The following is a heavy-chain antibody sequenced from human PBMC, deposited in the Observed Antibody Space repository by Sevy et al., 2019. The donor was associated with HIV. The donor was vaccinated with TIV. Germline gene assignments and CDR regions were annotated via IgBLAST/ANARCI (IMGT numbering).Heavy chain of an antibody. CDR1: GFTFSTYA. CDR2: ISSDGTNK. D-gene: IGHD3-3*01. J-gene: IGHJ4*02. Sequence: GGSLRLSCAASGFTFSTYAMHWVRQAPGKGLDWVAVISSDGTNKYYADSVKGRFTISRDNSKNTLYLQMNSLRPEDSALYYCVRASNGVLRWFDYWGQRTLVTVSS. V-gene: IGHV3-30-3*01. CDR3: VRASNGVLRWFDY.